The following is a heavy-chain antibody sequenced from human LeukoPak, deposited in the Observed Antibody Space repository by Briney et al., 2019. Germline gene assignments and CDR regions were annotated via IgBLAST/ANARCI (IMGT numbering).Heavy chain of an antibody. D-gene: IGHD1-26*01. Sequence: ASVKVSCKASGYTFTSYYMHWVRQAPGQGLEWMGIINPSGGSTIYAQKFQGRVTMTEDTSTDTAYMELSSLRSEDTAVYYCATPGVGIVGATPLYYYYGMDVWGQGTTVTVS. CDR2: INPSGGST. J-gene: IGHJ6*02. V-gene: IGHV1-46*01. CDR1: GYTFTSYY. CDR3: ATPGVGIVGATPLYYYYGMDV.